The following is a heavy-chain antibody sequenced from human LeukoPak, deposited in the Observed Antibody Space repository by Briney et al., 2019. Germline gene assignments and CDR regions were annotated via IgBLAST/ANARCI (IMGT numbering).Heavy chain of an antibody. CDR1: GFTFSRYW. CDR3: SRDQTTAGPSTVDC. D-gene: IGHD4-11*01. CDR2: ISSDGSNI. J-gene: IGHJ4*02. V-gene: IGHV3-74*01. Sequence: GGSLRLSCAASGFTFSRYWMHWVRQVPGKGLVWVSRISSDGSNIIYADSVKGRFTISRDNAKSTLYLETNSLRAEDTAVYFCSRDQTTAGPSTVDCWGQGTLVTVSP.